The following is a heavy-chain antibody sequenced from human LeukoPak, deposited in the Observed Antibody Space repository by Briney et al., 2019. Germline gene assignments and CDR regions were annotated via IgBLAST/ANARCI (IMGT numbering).Heavy chain of an antibody. V-gene: IGHV4-34*01. CDR3: ARGLQNVLLWFGESPKKYYFPY. CDR1: GESFSGYY. D-gene: IGHD3-10*01. CDR2: INHSGST. Sequence: KPSETLPLTCAVYGESFSGYYWSWIRQPPGKGLEWIGEINHSGSTNYNPSLKSRVTISVDTSKNQFSLKLSSVTAADTAVYYCARGLQNVLLWFGESPKKYYFPYWGQDPVVTVSS. J-gene: IGHJ4*02.